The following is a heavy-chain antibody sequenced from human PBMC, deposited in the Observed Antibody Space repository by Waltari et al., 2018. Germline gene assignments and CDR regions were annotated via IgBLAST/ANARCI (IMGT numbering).Heavy chain of an antibody. CDR1: EFTFAYYW. CDR2: IKEDGSEK. D-gene: IGHD3-3*01. J-gene: IGHJ4*02. Sequence: EVQLVESGGGLVQPGGSLRLSCAASEFTFAYYWVTWVRQAPGKGLGWVANIKEDGSEKYYVDSVKCRFTISRDNAKNSLYLQMSSLRVEDTAVYYCATQSWSNFEYWGQGTLVTVSS. CDR3: ATQSWSNFEY. V-gene: IGHV3-7*01.